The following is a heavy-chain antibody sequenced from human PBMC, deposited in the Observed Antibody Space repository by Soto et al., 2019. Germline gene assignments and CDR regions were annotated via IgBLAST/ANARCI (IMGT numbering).Heavy chain of an antibody. CDR3: ARDKSAGTRPDY. CDR1: GASISSSGYY. V-gene: IGHV4-39*07. CDR2: INHSGST. D-gene: IGHD1-7*01. J-gene: IGHJ4*02. Sequence: SETLSLTCSVSGASISSSGYYWSWIRQPPGKGLEWIGEINHSGSTNYNPSLKSRVTISVDTSKNQFSLKLSSVTAADTAVYYCARDKSAGTRPDYWGQGTLVTVSS.